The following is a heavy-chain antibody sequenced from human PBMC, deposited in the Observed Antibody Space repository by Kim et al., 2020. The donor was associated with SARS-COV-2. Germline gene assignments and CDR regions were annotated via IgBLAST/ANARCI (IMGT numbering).Heavy chain of an antibody. J-gene: IGHJ4*02. V-gene: IGHV4-59*01. Sequence: SETLSLTCTVSSDSFSAYYWSWIRQIPGKGLEWIGYIFYSGSTNYNPSLKSRATISWDTSRNQFSLDLTSVTQADTAVYYCARSEGRASWHQFDYWGQGVQVTVSS. CDR1: SDSFSAYY. CDR2: IFYSGST. CDR3: ARSEGRASWHQFDY.